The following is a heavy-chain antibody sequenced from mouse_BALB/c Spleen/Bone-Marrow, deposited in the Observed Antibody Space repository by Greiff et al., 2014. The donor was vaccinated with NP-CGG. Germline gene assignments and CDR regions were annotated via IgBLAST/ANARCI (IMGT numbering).Heavy chain of an antibody. CDR2: INPSTGYT. D-gene: IGHD2-12*01. V-gene: IGHV1-7*01. Sequence: QVQLKESGAELAKPGASVKMFCKTSGYIFVTYWMHWVKQRPGQGLEWIGYINPSTGYTEYNQKFKDKSTLTADKSSNTAFMQLSSLTSADSAVYYCVVWPYYAFDYWGQGTSVTVSS. CDR1: GYIFVTYW. J-gene: IGHJ4*01. CDR3: VVWPYYAFDY.